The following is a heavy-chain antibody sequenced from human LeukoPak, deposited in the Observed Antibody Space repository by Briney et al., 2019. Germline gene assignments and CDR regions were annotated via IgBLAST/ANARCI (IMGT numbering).Heavy chain of an antibody. CDR2: ISGRGGST. Sequence: PGGSLRLSCAASGFTLSSYAMSWVRQAPGKGLEWVSAISGRGGSTYYADSVKGRFTISRDNSKNTLYLQMNSLRAEDTAVYYCAKDGDNSGYSHNDYWGQGTLVTVSS. CDR3: AKDGDNSGYSHNDY. CDR1: GFTLSSYA. V-gene: IGHV3-23*01. J-gene: IGHJ4*02. D-gene: IGHD3-22*01.